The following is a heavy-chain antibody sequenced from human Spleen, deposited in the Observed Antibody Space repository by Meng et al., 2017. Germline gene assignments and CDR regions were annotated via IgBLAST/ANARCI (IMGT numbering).Heavy chain of an antibody. CDR3: ARGMYYYGSGSYSYYFDH. CDR1: GGSISSSSYY. V-gene: IGHV4-39*07. CDR2: IYYIGNT. D-gene: IGHD3-10*01. Sequence: SETLSLTCTVSGGSISSSSYYWGWIRQPPGKGLEWIGSIYYIGNTYYNPSLKSRVTISVDTSKNQFSLKLSSVTAADTAVYYCARGMYYYGSGSYSYYFDHWDQGTPVTVSS. J-gene: IGHJ4*02.